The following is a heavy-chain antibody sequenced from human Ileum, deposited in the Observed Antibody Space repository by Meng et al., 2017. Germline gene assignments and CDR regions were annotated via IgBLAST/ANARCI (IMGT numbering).Heavy chain of an antibody. CDR2: TYYRSKWYS. V-gene: IGHV6-1*01. J-gene: IGHJ4*02. D-gene: IGHD3-3*01. CDR1: GGSVSSNIAA. CDR3: ASGSGSLDY. Sequence: QDQLHKSGPGLVKPSQTLSLPCAVSGGSVSSNIAAWNWIRQSPLRGLEWLGRTYYRSKWYSEYAVSVKSRISITPDTSKNQFSLQMNSVTPEDTAVYYCASGSGSLDYWGPGTLVTVSS.